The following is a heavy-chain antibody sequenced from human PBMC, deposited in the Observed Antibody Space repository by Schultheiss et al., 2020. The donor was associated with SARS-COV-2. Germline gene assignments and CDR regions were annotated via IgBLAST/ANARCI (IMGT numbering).Heavy chain of an antibody. CDR2: ISGSGGST. CDR3: AKGTRIMITFGGVTTDY. V-gene: IGHV3-23*01. J-gene: IGHJ4*02. D-gene: IGHD3-16*01. Sequence: GGSLRLSCAASGFTFSSYGMHWVRQAPGKGLEWVSAISGSGGSTYYADSVKGRFTISRDNSKNTLYLQMNSLRAEDTAVYYCAKGTRIMITFGGVTTDYWGQGTLVTVSS. CDR1: GFTFSSYG.